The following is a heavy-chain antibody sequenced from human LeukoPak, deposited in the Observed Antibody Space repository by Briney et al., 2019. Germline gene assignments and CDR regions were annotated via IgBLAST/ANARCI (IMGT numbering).Heavy chain of an antibody. CDR1: GFTFSTYG. V-gene: IGHV3-33*03. J-gene: IGHJ4*02. D-gene: IGHD3-9*01. CDR2: IWYDGSKK. Sequence: RGSLRLSCAASGFTFSTYGVHWVRQPPGKGLEWVAVIWYDGSKKYYADSVKGRFTISRDNAKNSLYLQMNSLRAEDTAVYYCASLNYDILTGSYYFDYWGQGTLVTISS. CDR3: ASLNYDILTGSYYFDY.